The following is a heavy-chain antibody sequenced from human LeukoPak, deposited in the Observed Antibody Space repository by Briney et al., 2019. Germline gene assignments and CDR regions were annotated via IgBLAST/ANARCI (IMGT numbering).Heavy chain of an antibody. J-gene: IGHJ4*02. CDR3: ASESDY. CDR2: INPNSGGT. V-gene: IGHV1-2*02. Sequence: GGSLRLSCAASGFTFSSYGMHWVRLAPGQGLEWMGWINPNSGGTNYAQKFQGRVTMTRDTSISTAYMELSRLRSDDTAVYYCASESDYWGQGTLVTVSS. CDR1: GFTFSSYG.